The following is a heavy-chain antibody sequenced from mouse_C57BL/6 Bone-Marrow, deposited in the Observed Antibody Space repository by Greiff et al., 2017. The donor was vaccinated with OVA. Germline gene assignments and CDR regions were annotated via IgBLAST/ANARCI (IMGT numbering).Heavy chain of an antibody. CDR3: ARGELRLRSFAY. Sequence: DVKLQESGPVLVKPGASVKMSCKASGYTFTDYYMNWVKQSHGKSLEWIGVINPYNGGTSYNQKFKGKATLTVDKSSSTAYMELNSLTSEDSAVYYCARGELRLRSFAYWGQGTLVTVSA. J-gene: IGHJ3*01. CDR2: INPYNGGT. V-gene: IGHV1-19*01. D-gene: IGHD3-2*02. CDR1: GYTFTDYY.